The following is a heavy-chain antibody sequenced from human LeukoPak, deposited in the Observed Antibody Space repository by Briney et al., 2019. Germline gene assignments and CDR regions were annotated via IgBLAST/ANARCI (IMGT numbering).Heavy chain of an antibody. D-gene: IGHD2-15*01. Sequence: GASVKVSCKASGYTFTAYYMHWVRQAPGQGLEWMGWINPNSGGTDYAQKFQGRVTMTRDTSIRTVYMDLSRLTSDDTAVYYCATAAPGYYFDCWGQGTLVTVSS. CDR1: GYTFTAYY. CDR2: INPNSGGT. CDR3: ATAAPGYYFDC. V-gene: IGHV1-2*02. J-gene: IGHJ4*02.